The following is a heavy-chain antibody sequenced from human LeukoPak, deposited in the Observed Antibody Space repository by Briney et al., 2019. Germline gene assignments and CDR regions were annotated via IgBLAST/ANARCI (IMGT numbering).Heavy chain of an antibody. CDR3: ARGAFGDSCFDY. D-gene: IGHD4-17*01. CDR1: GFTFSESW. V-gene: IGHV3-7*04. CDR2: MKQDGSEQ. J-gene: IGHJ4*02. Sequence: PGGSLRLSCAVSGFTFSESWMTWVRQAPGKGLEWVANMKQDGSEQYYVDSVKGRFTISRDNAKNSVFLQVSSLTAEDTAVYYCARGAFGDSCFDYWGQGTLVTVSS.